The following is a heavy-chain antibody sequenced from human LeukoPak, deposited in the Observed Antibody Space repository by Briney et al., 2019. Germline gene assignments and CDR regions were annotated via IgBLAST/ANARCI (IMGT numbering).Heavy chain of an antibody. Sequence: GESLKISCKGSGYTFTNYWIGWVRQMPGKGLEWMGIIYPGDSTTTYSPSFQGQITISADKSISTAYLQWSSLKASDTAIYYCALHPAQGSGSLDFWGQGTLVTVSS. CDR2: IYPGDSTT. V-gene: IGHV5-51*01. J-gene: IGHJ4*02. CDR3: ALHPAQGSGSLDF. D-gene: IGHD3-10*01. CDR1: GYTFTNYW.